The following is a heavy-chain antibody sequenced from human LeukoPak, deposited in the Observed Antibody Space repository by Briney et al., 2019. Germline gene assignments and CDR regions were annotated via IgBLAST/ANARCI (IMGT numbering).Heavy chain of an antibody. D-gene: IGHD5-24*01. J-gene: IGHJ4*02. V-gene: IGHV4-38-2*01. CDR3: ARLGGDGYNRDFDC. CDR2: IYHSGST. Sequence: PSETLSLTCAVSGYSISSGYYWGWIRQPPGKGLEWIGSIYHSGSTYYNPSLKSRVTISVDTSKNQFSLKLSSVTAADTAVYYCARLGGDGYNRDFDCWGQGTLVTVSS. CDR1: GYSISSGYY.